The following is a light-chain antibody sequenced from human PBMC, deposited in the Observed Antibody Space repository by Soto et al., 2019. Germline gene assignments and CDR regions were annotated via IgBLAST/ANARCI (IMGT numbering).Light chain of an antibody. V-gene: IGLV1-40*01. CDR3: QSYDSSLSAHYV. Sequence: QSVLTQPPSVSGAPGQRVTISCTGSSSNIGATYDVQWYQQLPGTAPKLLIYGNSNRPSGVPDRFSGSKSGTSASLAITGLQADDEADYYCQSYDSSLSAHYVFGTGTTVTVL. J-gene: IGLJ1*01. CDR2: GNS. CDR1: SSNIGATYD.